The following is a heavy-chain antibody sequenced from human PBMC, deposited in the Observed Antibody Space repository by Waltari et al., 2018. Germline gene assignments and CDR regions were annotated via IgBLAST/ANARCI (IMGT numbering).Heavy chain of an antibody. Sequence: QVQLQESGPGLVKPSETLSLTCAVSGYYISSGYYWGWIRQPPGKGLEWIGSIYHSGSTYYNPSLKSRVTISVDTSKNQFSLKLSSVTAADTAVYYCARLNIVATPDYWGQGTLVTVSS. CDR1: GYYISSGYY. V-gene: IGHV4-38-2*01. D-gene: IGHD5-12*01. CDR2: IYHSGST. CDR3: ARLNIVATPDY. J-gene: IGHJ4*02.